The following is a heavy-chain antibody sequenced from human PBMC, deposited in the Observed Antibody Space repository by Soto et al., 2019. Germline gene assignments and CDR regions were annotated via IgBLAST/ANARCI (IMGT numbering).Heavy chain of an antibody. CDR2: ISYDGSNK. Sequence: GGSLRLSCAASGFTFSSYGMHWVRQAPGEGLEWVAVISYDGSNKYYADSVKGRFTISRDNSKNTLYLQMNSLRAEDTAVYYCAKQIDSGPQPYYYGMDVWGQGTTVTVSS. D-gene: IGHD6-13*01. J-gene: IGHJ6*02. V-gene: IGHV3-30*18. CDR3: AKQIDSGPQPYYYGMDV. CDR1: GFTFSSYG.